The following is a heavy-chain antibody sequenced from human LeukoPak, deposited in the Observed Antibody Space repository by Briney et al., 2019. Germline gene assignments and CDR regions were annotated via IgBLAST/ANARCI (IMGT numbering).Heavy chain of an antibody. CDR3: ASSSYYYGSESTYYYYGMDV. CDR2: IYYSGST. J-gene: IGHJ6*04. CDR1: GGSISSYY. D-gene: IGHD3-10*01. V-gene: IGHV4-59*01. Sequence: SETLSLTCTVSGGSISSYYWSWIRQPPGKGLEWVGFIYYSGSTNYNPSLKSRVTISVDTSKNQFSLKLSSVTAADTAVYYCASSSYYYGSESTYYYYGMDVWGKGTTVTVSS.